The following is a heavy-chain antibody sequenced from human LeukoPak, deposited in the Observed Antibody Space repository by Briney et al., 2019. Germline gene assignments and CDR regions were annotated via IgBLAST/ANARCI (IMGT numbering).Heavy chain of an antibody. CDR1: GFTFSSYS. Sequence: PGGSLRLSCAASGFTFSSYSMNWVRQAPGKGLEWVSSISSSSSYIYYADSVKGRFTISRDNAKNSLYLQMNSLRAEDMALYYCAKAAYSGSYFDYWGQGTLVTVSS. CDR2: ISSSSSYI. CDR3: AKAAYSGSYFDY. J-gene: IGHJ4*02. D-gene: IGHD1-26*01. V-gene: IGHV3-21*04.